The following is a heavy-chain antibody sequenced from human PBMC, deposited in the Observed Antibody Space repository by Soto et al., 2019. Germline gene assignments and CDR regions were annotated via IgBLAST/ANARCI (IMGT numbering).Heavy chain of an antibody. CDR2: INAGNGNT. CDR1: GYTFTSYA. J-gene: IGHJ2*01. Sequence: QVQLVQSGAEVKKPGASVKVSCKASGYTFTSYAMHWVRQAPGQRLEWMGWINAGNGNTKYSQKFQGRVTITRDTSASTAYMELSRRRSEDTAVYYCARVPGYSIGDLWGRGTLVTVSS. CDR3: ARVPGYSIGDL. D-gene: IGHD2-21*01. V-gene: IGHV1-3*01.